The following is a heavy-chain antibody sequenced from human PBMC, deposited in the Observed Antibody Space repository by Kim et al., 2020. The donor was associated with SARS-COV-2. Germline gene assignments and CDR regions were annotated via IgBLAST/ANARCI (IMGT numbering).Heavy chain of an antibody. V-gene: IGHV4-61*01. D-gene: IGHD3-22*01. CDR1: GGSVSSGSYY. CDR2: IYYSGST. Sequence: SETLSLTCTVSGGSVSSGSYYWSWIRQPPGKGLEWIGYIYYSGSTNYNPSLKSRVTISVDTSKNQFSLKLSSVTAADTAVYYCASYYYDSSGYFAPYFDYAGQGALVPVSS. CDR3: ASYYYDSSGYFAPYFDY. J-gene: IGHJ4*02.